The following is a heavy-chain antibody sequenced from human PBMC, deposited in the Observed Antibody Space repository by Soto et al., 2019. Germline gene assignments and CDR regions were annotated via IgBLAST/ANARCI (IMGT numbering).Heavy chain of an antibody. CDR1: VGTFRTSA. CDR3: ARLTTVDPNGDY. D-gene: IGHD4-17*01. J-gene: IGHJ4*02. V-gene: IGHV1-69*13. CDR2: IMPVFSTP. Sequence: SVKVSCKTSVGTFRTSAISWVRMAPGQGLEWMGGIMPVFSTPDYAQKFQGRVTITADESTSTAYMELSSLRSEDTAVYSCARLTTVDPNGDYWGQGTLVPFSS.